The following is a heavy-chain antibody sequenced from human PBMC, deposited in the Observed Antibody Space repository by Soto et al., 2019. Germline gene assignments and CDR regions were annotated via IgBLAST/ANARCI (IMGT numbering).Heavy chain of an antibody. J-gene: IGHJ6*01. CDR2: IYYSGST. V-gene: IGHV4-59*02. Sequence: ETLSVACRVAGDSVASYYLSCIRRPPGKALEWIGSIYYSGSTNYNPSLKSRVTISVDTSKNQFSLKLGSVTAADTAVHFGARALDGSGVLDCWAQGTRVSVTS. D-gene: IGHD3-10*01. CDR1: GDSVASYY. CDR3: ARALDGSGVLDC.